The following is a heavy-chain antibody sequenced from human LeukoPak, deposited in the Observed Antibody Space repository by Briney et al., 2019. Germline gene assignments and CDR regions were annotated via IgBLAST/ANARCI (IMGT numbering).Heavy chain of an antibody. CDR3: TKWSGFGDD. V-gene: IGHV3-23*01. Sequence: GGSLRLSCAASGFTFSSNSMTWVRQTPGQGLECVSGISGSGDSTFYADSVKGRFTISRDNSRNTLYLQMSSLRPEDTAVYYCTKWSGFGDDWGQGTLVTVSS. CDR2: ISGSGDST. D-gene: IGHD3-10*01. CDR1: GFTFSSNS. J-gene: IGHJ4*02.